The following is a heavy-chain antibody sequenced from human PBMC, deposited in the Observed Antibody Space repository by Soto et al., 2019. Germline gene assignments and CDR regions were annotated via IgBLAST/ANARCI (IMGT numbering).Heavy chain of an antibody. V-gene: IGHV3-30-3*01. CDR2: ISYDGSNK. D-gene: IGHD6-6*01. CDR3: ARDLSSIAARRQGLIY. Sequence: GSRRLSCAASGFTFSSYAMHWVRQAPGKGLEWVAVISYDGSNKYYADSVKGRFTISRDNSKNTLYLQMNSLRAEDTAVYYCARDLSSIAARRQGLIYWGQGDLVTVSS. J-gene: IGHJ4*02. CDR1: GFTFSSYA.